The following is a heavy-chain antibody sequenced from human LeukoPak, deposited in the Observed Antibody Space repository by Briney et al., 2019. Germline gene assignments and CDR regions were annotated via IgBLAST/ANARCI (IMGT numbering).Heavy chain of an antibody. CDR2: TDSGGTST. Sequence: GGSLRLSCTTSGFPFRDFSMTWVRQAPGQGLEWISTTDSGGTSTYYAESVKGRFTTSRDNSKDALYLQMSSLRVEDTAIYYCAKQSYARSLGEGGPGTLVTVSS. D-gene: IGHD2-8*01. CDR3: AKQSYARSLGE. J-gene: IGHJ4*02. V-gene: IGHV3-23*01. CDR1: GFPFRDFS.